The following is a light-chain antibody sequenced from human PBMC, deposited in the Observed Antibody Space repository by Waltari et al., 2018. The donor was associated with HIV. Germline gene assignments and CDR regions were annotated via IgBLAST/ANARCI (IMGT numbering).Light chain of an antibody. CDR3: QQYDNSPVT. Sequence: EIVLTQSPDTLSLSPGEGATLSCRASQSLRRTYLAWYQQKPGQAPRRLIYGASTRATGIPDRFSGRGSGTDFTLTISRLEPEDFAVYYCQQYDNSPVTFGQGTRLEIK. CDR1: QSLRRTY. CDR2: GAS. J-gene: IGKJ5*01. V-gene: IGKV3-20*01.